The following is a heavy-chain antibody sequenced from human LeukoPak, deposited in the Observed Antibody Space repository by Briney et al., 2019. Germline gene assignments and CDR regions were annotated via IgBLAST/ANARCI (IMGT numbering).Heavy chain of an antibody. V-gene: IGHV3-30*02. CDR2: IRYDGSNE. CDR3: ARPMNEYDSSGFFHY. J-gene: IGHJ4*02. CDR1: GFSFSTYG. Sequence: GGSLRHSCAASGFSFSTYGLHWVRHTPGKGLEWVAFIRYDGSNEYYADSVKGRFTISRDNSKNTLHLQMNSLRVEDTAVYYCARPMNEYDSSGFFHYWGQGTLVTVSS. D-gene: IGHD3-22*01.